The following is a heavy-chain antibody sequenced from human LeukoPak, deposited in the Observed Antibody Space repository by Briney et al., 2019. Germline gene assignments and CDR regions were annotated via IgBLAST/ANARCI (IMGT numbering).Heavy chain of an antibody. D-gene: IGHD4-23*01. J-gene: IGHJ4*02. Sequence: GGSLRLSCAASGFTFSDYAMTWVRQAPGKGLEWVSSITGGGVNTYDADSVKGRFTISRDNSKNTLYLQMNSLRAEDTAVYYCARDYGGNAIFDYWGQGTLVTASS. CDR1: GFTFSDYA. CDR2: ITGGGVNT. CDR3: ARDYGGNAIFDY. V-gene: IGHV3-23*01.